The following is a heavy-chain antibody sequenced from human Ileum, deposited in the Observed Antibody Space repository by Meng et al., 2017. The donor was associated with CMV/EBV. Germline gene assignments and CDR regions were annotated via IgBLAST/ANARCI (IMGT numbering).Heavy chain of an antibody. Sequence: SGGAIRRNDWWSWVRQAPGKGLEWIGEVYHSGSTNYNASLKSRVTISVDRSKEQFSLKLSPVSAADTAVYYCARSASGDSGGYGFDYWGQGTLVTVSS. CDR3: ARSASGDSGGYGFDY. J-gene: IGHJ4*02. CDR2: VYHSGST. V-gene: IGHV4-4*02. CDR1: GGAIRRNDW. D-gene: IGHD3-22*01.